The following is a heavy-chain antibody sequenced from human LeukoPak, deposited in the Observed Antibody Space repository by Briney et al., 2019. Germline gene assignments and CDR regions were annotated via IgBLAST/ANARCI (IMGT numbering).Heavy chain of an antibody. D-gene: IGHD5-24*01. CDR1: GASMTNYY. CDR2: IYYSGST. Sequence: SETLSLTCTVSGASMTNYYWAWIRQPPGKGLEWIGYIYYSGSTNYNPALKSRVTISVDTSKNQFSLKLSSVAAADTAVYYCARGNGYNYYWGQGTLVTVSS. V-gene: IGHV4-59*01. CDR3: ARGNGYNYY. J-gene: IGHJ4*02.